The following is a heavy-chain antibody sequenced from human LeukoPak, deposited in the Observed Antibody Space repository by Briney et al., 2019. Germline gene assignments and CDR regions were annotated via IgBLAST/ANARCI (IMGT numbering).Heavy chain of an antibody. J-gene: IGHJ6*03. D-gene: IGHD4-11*01. Sequence: GPVKVSCKASGYTFTGYYMHWVRQAPGQGLEWMGWINPNSGGTNYAQKFQGRVTMTRGTSISTAYMELSSLRSEDTAVYYCAASNPLGDYYYYMDVWGKGTTVTVSS. V-gene: IGHV1-2*02. CDR2: INPNSGGT. CDR3: AASNPLGDYYYYMDV. CDR1: GYTFTGYY.